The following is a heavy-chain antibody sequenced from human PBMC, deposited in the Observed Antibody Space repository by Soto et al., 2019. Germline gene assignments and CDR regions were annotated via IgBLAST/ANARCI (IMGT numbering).Heavy chain of an antibody. CDR1: GFTFSSYA. Sequence: PGGSLRLSCAASGFTFSSYAMSWVRQAPGKGLEWVSAISGSGGSTYYADSVKGRFTISRDNSKNTLYLQMNSLRAEDTAVYYCAKADSYIWGSYRYTGVGYFQHWGQGTLVTVSS. CDR3: AKADSYIWGSYRYTGVGYFQH. CDR2: ISGSGGST. D-gene: IGHD3-16*02. J-gene: IGHJ1*01. V-gene: IGHV3-23*01.